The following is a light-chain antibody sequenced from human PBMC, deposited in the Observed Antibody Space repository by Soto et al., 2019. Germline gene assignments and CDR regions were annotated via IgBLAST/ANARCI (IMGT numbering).Light chain of an antibody. CDR3: MQGTHWHPFT. CDR2: KVS. CDR1: QSLVSSDGNTY. V-gene: IGKV2-30*01. J-gene: IGKJ3*01. Sequence: VMSQSPLYLPVTLGQPPSISRGSRQSLVSSDGNTYLNSFQQRPGQSPRRLIXKVSKRDSGVPDRFSGSGSGTDFTLKISRVEDEDVGVYYCMQGTHWHPFTFGPGTKVDNK.